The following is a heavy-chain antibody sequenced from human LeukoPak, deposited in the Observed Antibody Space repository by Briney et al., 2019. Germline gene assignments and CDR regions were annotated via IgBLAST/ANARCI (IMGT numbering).Heavy chain of an antibody. CDR2: IYYSGST. D-gene: IGHD3-16*01. V-gene: IGHV4-39*07. J-gene: IGHJ4*02. Sequence: WVRQAPGKGLDWIGSIYYSGSTYYNPSLKSRVTISVDTSKNQFSLKLSSVTAADTAVYYCARESHRLYDYVWGSYESKHYWGQGTLVTVSS. CDR3: ARESHRLYDYVWGSYESKHY.